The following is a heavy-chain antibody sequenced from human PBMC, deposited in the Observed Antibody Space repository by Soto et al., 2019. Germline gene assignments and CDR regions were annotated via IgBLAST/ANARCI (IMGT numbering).Heavy chain of an antibody. CDR3: ATGVLY. Sequence: QVQLQESGPGLVKPSQTLSLTCTVSGGSISSGSYFWSWLRQPPGKGLEWIGNIFYSGTTYYNPSLTRRVTISVDASTVQFTPKRSSVTAADTAACFGATGVLYWGQGTLVTVSS. D-gene: IGHD3-10*01. CDR2: IFYSGTT. V-gene: IGHV4-31*03. J-gene: IGHJ4*02. CDR1: GGSISSGSYF.